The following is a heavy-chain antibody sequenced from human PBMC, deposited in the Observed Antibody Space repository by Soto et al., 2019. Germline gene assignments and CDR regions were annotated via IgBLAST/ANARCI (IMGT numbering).Heavy chain of an antibody. V-gene: IGHV3-15*01. Sequence: PGGSLRLSCAASGFTFSKAWMSWVRQAPGXGLEWVGRIKSKSDGGTTDYAAPVKGRFTISRDDSKNTLYLQMNSLKIEDTDVYYCATDMTTISDLYYGMDVWGQGSTVTVSS. J-gene: IGHJ6*02. CDR2: IKSKSDGGTT. CDR3: ATDMTTISDLYYGMDV. D-gene: IGHD4-4*01. CDR1: GFTFSKAW.